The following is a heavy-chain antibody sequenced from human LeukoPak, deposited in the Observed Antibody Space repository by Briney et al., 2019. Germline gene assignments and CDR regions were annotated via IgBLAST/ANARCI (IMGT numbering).Heavy chain of an antibody. Sequence: SETLSLTCTVSGGSISSYYWSWIRQPPGKGLEWIGYIYYSGSTNYNPSLKSRVTISVDTSKNQFSLKLSSVTAADTAVYYCAREPLRSHYGGNSDYYYMDVWGKGTTVTVSS. CDR2: IYYSGST. J-gene: IGHJ6*03. D-gene: IGHD4-23*01. CDR1: GGSISSYY. V-gene: IGHV4-59*01. CDR3: AREPLRSHYGGNSDYYYMDV.